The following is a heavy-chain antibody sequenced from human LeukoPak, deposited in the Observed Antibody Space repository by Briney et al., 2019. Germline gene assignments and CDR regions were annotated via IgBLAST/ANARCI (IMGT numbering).Heavy chain of an antibody. CDR3: ARLYPLGMAVAGQGYFDY. V-gene: IGHV4-39*01. CDR1: GDSISSTTYY. D-gene: IGHD6-19*01. J-gene: IGHJ4*02. CDR2: IYYSGST. Sequence: PSETLSLTCTVSGDSISSTTYYWGWIRQPPGKGLEWIGSIYYSGSTYYNPSLRSRVTISVDTSKNQFSLKLSSVTAADTAVYYCARLYPLGMAVAGQGYFDYWGQGTLVTVSS.